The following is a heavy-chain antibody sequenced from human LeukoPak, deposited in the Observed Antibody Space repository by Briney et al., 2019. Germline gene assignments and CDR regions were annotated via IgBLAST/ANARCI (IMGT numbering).Heavy chain of an antibody. J-gene: IGHJ4*02. CDR2: INHSGST. CDR1: GGSFSGYY. Sequence: SETLSLTCAVYGGSFSGYYWSWIRQPPGKGLEWIGEINHSGSTNYNPSLKSRVTISVDTSKNQFSLKLSSVTAADTAVYYCARAAGHYFDSSDYYDCWGQGTLVTVSS. V-gene: IGHV4-34*01. D-gene: IGHD3-22*01. CDR3: ARAAGHYFDSSDYYDC.